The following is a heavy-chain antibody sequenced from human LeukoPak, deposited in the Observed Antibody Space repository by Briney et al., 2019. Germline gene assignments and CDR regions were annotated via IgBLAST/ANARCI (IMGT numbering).Heavy chain of an antibody. V-gene: IGHV3-33*01. D-gene: IGHD3-10*01. Sequence: GGSLRLSCVASGFTFSSHGMHWVRQAPGKGLEWVAVIWSDGSEKYYADSVKGRFIISRDNSKNTLYLQMNSLSADDTAVYFCARRSPGTHGLDYWGQGTLVPVSS. CDR1: GFTFSSHG. J-gene: IGHJ4*02. CDR2: IWSDGSEK. CDR3: ARRSPGTHGLDY.